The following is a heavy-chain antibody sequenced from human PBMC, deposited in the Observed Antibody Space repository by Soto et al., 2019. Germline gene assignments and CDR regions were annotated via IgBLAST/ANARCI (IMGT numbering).Heavy chain of an antibody. CDR3: ARSVGKAMPHYFDD. Sequence: GGSLRLSCAASGFTFSSYGMHWVRQAPGKGLEWVAVIWYDGSNKYYADSVKGRFTISRDNSKNTLYLQMNSLRAEDTAVYYCARSVGKAMPHYFDDWGPGTLVTLSS. D-gene: IGHD2-2*01. CDR1: GFTFSSYG. V-gene: IGHV3-33*01. CDR2: IWYDGSNK. J-gene: IGHJ4*02.